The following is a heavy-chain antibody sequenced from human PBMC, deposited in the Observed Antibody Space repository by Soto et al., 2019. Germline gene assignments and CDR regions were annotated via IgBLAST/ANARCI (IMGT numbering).Heavy chain of an antibody. Sequence: ASVKVSCKASGYTFTSYGISWVRQAPGQGLEWMGWISAYNGNTNYAQKLQGRVTMTTDTSTSTAYMELRSLRSDDTAVYYCARDFPSMVVTSPSTNWFDPWGQGTLVTVSS. CDR3: ARDFPSMVVTSPSTNWFDP. D-gene: IGHD2-21*02. V-gene: IGHV1-18*04. CDR1: GYTFTSYG. CDR2: ISAYNGNT. J-gene: IGHJ5*02.